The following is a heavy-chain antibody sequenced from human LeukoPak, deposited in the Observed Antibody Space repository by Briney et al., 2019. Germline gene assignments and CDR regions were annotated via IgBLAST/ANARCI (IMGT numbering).Heavy chain of an antibody. CDR3: AMGAIVATIDY. V-gene: IGHV3-66*01. Sequence: GGSLRLSCAASGLTVSSNYMSWVRPAPGKGVEWVSLIYSGSSTYYADSVKGRFTISRDKSKNTLYLQMSSLRVEDTAVYYCAMGAIVATIDYWGQGTLVTVSS. CDR1: GLTVSSNY. CDR2: IYSGSST. J-gene: IGHJ4*02. D-gene: IGHD5-12*01.